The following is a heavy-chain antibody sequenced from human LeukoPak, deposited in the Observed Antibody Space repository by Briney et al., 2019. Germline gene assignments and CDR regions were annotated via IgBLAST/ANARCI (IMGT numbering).Heavy chain of an antibody. CDR2: ISYDGSNK. Sequence: GRSLRLSCAASGFTFSSYAMHWVRQAPGKGLEWVAVISYDGSNKYYADSVKGRFTISRDNSKNTLYLQMNSLRAEDTAVYYCAREMGWNYGDYWGQGTLVTVSS. D-gene: IGHD1-7*01. CDR3: AREMGWNYGDY. V-gene: IGHV3-30-3*01. CDR1: GFTFSSYA. J-gene: IGHJ4*02.